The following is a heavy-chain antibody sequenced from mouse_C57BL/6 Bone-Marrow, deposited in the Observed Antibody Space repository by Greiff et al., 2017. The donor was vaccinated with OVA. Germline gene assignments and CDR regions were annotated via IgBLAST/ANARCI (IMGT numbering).Heavy chain of an antibody. CDR2: SYPGSGST. CDR1: GYTFTSYW. Sequence: QVQLQQPGAELVKPGASVKMSCKASGYTFTSYWITWVKQRPGQGLEWIGDSYPGSGSTNYNEKFKSKATLTVDTSSSTAYMQLSSLTSEDSAVYYCARHDYWYFDVWGTGTTVTVSS. D-gene: IGHD2-3*01. V-gene: IGHV1-55*01. J-gene: IGHJ1*03. CDR3: ARHDYWYFDV.